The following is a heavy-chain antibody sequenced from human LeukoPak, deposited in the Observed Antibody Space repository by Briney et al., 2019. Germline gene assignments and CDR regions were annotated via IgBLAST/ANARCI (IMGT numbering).Heavy chain of an antibody. J-gene: IGHJ2*01. CDR2: INSEGTNT. Sequence: PGGSLRLSCAASGFTFSSYWMHWVRQAPGKGLVWVSRINSEGTNTSYADSVKGRFTISRDNAKNTVYLQMNSLRAEDTAVYYCVRDVAGYFDLWGRDNMVTVSS. D-gene: IGHD2-21*01. V-gene: IGHV3-74*01. CDR1: GFTFSSYW. CDR3: VRDVAGYFDL.